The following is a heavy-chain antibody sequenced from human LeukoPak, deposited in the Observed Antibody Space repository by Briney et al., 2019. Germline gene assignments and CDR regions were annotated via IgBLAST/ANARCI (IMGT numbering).Heavy chain of an antibody. CDR2: IYYSGST. D-gene: IGHD6-13*01. J-gene: IGHJ4*02. CDR3: ARRGGTAAGNYFDY. CDR1: GCSISTSSYY. Sequence: KPSETLPLTCTVSGCSISTSSYYWGWIRQPQGKGLEWLGNIYYSGSTHYNPSLKSRVTTSIDTSKNQFSLEVSSVTAADMAVYFCARRGGTAAGNYFDYWGQGILVTVSS. V-gene: IGHV4-39*01.